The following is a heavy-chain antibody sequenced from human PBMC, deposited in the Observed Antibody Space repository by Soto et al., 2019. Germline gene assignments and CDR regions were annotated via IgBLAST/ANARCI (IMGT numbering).Heavy chain of an antibody. J-gene: IGHJ6*02. CDR1: GFTFSSYA. V-gene: IGHV3-23*01. CDR2: ISGSGGST. D-gene: IGHD3-3*01. CDR3: AKDAGAYYDFWSGYYTSLRYYYGMDV. Sequence: VGSLRLSCAASGFTFSSYAMSWVRQAPGKGLEWVSAISGSGGSTYYADSVKGRFTISRDNSKNTLYLQMNSLRAEDTAVYYCAKDAGAYYDFWSGYYTSLRYYYGMDVWGQGTTATVSS.